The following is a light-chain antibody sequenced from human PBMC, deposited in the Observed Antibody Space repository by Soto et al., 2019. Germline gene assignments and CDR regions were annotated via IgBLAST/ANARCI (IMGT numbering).Light chain of an antibody. CDR1: QTISSW. CDR2: KAS. Sequence: DIKITQSPSTLSGSVGDRVTITCRASQTISSWLAWYQQKPGKAPKLLIYKASTLKSGVPSRFSGSGSGTELTLTISSLQPDDFATYYCQHYNSYSEAFGQGTKVDIK. CDR3: QHYNSYSEA. V-gene: IGKV1-5*03. J-gene: IGKJ1*01.